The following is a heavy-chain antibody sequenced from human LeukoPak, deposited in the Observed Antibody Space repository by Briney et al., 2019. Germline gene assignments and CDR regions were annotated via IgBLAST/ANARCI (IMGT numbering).Heavy chain of an antibody. CDR2: IWYDGSNK. CDR3: ARGRGGPGYYYFDY. Sequence: GGSLRLSCAASGFTFSSYGMHWVRQAPGKGLEWVAVIWYDGSNKYYADSVKGRFTISRDNSKNTLYPQMNSLRAEDTAVYYCARGRGGPGYYYFDYWGQGTLVTVSS. D-gene: IGHD2-21*02. CDR1: GFTFSSYG. J-gene: IGHJ4*02. V-gene: IGHV3-33*01.